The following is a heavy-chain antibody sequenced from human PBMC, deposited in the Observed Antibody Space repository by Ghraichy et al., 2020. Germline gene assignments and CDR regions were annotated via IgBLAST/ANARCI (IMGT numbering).Heavy chain of an antibody. CDR1: GFTFSSYS. J-gene: IGHJ4*02. D-gene: IGHD1-26*01. Sequence: GGSLRLSCAASGFTFSSYSMNWVRQAPGKGLEWVSSISSSSSYIYYADSVKGRFTISRDNAKNSLYLQMNSLRAEDTAVYYCARVRRPGGGGYYEALEYWGQGTRVTVSS. CDR3: ARVRRPGGGGYYEALEY. CDR2: ISSSSSYI. V-gene: IGHV3-21*01.